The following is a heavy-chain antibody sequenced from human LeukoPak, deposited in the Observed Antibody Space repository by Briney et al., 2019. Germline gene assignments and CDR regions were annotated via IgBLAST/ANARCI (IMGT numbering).Heavy chain of an antibody. CDR2: IYYSGST. D-gene: IGHD3-22*01. CDR1: GGSISSTSYY. CDR3: ARLYHYDSSGYYYFDY. Sequence: PSETLSLTCIVSGGSISSTSYYWGWIRQPPGKGLEWIGSIYYSGSTYYNPSLKSRVTISVDTSKNQFSLKLSSVTAADTAVYYCARLYHYDSSGYYYFDYWGQGTLVTVSS. J-gene: IGHJ4*02. V-gene: IGHV4-39*01.